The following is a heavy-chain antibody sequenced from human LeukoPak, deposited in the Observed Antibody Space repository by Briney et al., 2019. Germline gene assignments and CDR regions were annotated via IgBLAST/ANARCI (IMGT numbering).Heavy chain of an antibody. J-gene: IGHJ4*02. Sequence: SETLSPTCTVSGDSISSYYWSWIRQPPGKGLEWIGYIYFTGTTNYNPSLKSRVTISADVSKSQFSLKLSSVTAADTALYYCARGDKFASGSYHYWGQGTLVTVAS. CDR3: ARGDKFASGSYHY. V-gene: IGHV4-59*01. CDR1: GDSISSYY. D-gene: IGHD3-10*01. CDR2: IYFTGTT.